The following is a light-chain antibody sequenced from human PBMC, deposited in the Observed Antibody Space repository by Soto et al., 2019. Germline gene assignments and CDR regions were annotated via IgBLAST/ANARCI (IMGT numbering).Light chain of an antibody. CDR1: SSDVGSHNL. Sequence: QSVLTQPASVSGSPGQSITISCTGTSSDVGSHNLVSWYQQHPGKAPKVMIYEGSKRPSGVSNRFYGSKSGNTASLTISGLQAEDAADYYCCSYAGSSAWVFGGGTKLTVL. J-gene: IGLJ3*02. CDR2: EGS. V-gene: IGLV2-23*01. CDR3: CSYAGSSAWV.